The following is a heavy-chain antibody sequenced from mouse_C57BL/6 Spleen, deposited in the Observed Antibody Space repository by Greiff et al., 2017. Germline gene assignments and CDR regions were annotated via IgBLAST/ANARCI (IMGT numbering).Heavy chain of an antibody. CDR2: IYPRSGNT. J-gene: IGHJ2*01. D-gene: IGHD1-1*01. CDR1: GYTFTSYG. CDR3: APPYYYGSSYGGFDY. V-gene: IGHV1-81*01. Sequence: QVQLKESGAELARPGASVKLSCKASGYTFTSYGISWVKQRTGQGLEWIGEIYPRSGNTYYNEKFKGKATLTADKSSSTAYMELRSLTSEDSAVYFCAPPYYYGSSYGGFDYWGQGTTLTVSS.